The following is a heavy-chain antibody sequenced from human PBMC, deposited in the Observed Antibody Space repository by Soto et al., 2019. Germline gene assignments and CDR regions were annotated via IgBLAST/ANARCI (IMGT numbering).Heavy chain of an antibody. CDR2: ISYDGSNK. CDR1: GFTFSSYA. Sequence: QVQLVESGGGVVQPGRSLRLSCAASGFTFSSYAMHWVRQAPGKGLEWVAVISYDGSNKYYADSVKGRFTISRDNSKNTLYLQMNSLRAEDTAVYYCARETYSSGWTPTFDYWGQGTLVTVCS. D-gene: IGHD6-19*01. CDR3: ARETYSSGWTPTFDY. J-gene: IGHJ4*02. V-gene: IGHV3-30-3*01.